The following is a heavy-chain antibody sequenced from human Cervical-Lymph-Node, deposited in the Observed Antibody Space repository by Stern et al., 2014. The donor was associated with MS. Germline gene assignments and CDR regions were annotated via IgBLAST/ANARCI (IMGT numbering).Heavy chain of an antibody. CDR1: GFTFSSYA. Sequence: EVQLLESGGGLVQPGGSLRLSCAVSGFTFSSYAVGWVRQAPGKGREWVSGISGSGGSTYYADSVKGRFTISRDNSKNTLYLQMNSLRAEDTAVYYCAKATSVAAAGTWFDYWGQGTLVTVSS. CDR2: ISGSGGST. J-gene: IGHJ4*02. D-gene: IGHD6-13*01. V-gene: IGHV3-23*01. CDR3: AKATSVAAAGTWFDY.